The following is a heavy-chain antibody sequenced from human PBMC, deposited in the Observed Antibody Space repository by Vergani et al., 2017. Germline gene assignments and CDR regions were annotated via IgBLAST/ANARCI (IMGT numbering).Heavy chain of an antibody. V-gene: IGHV4-34*01. Sequence: QVQLQQWGAGLLKPSETLSLTCAVYGGSFSGYYWSWIRQPPGKGLEWIGEINHSGSTNYNPSLKSRVTISVDTSKNQFSLKLSSVTAADTAVYYCARNVWFGELYYWGQGTLVTVSS. CDR1: GGSFSGYY. J-gene: IGHJ4*02. D-gene: IGHD3-10*01. CDR3: ARNVWFGELYY. CDR2: INHSGST.